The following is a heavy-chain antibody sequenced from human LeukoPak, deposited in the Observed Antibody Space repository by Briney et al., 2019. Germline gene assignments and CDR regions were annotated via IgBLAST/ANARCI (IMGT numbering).Heavy chain of an antibody. CDR2: IRQDGGEK. V-gene: IGHV3-7*01. CDR3: ARDGTAAGLYFDL. J-gene: IGHJ4*01. CDR1: GFTFNNYA. Sequence: GGSLRLSCAASGFTFNNYAMTWVRQAPGTGLEWVASIRQDGGEKSYADSVKGRFTISRDNTKSSLYLQMSSLRAEDTAVYYCARDGTAAGLYFDLWGQGTLVTVSS. D-gene: IGHD6-13*01.